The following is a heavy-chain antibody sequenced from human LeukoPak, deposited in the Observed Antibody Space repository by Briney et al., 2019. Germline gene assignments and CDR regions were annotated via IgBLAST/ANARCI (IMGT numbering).Heavy chain of an antibody. J-gene: IGHJ3*02. CDR1: GFIFSDYY. Sequence: GGSLRLSCTASGFIFSDYYMSWIRQAPGKGLEWVSYISSSGSTIYYADSVKGRFTISRDNAKNSLYLQMNSLRAEDTAVYFCARVTAMVFLDAFDIWGQGTMVTVSS. D-gene: IGHD5-18*01. CDR3: ARVTAMVFLDAFDI. V-gene: IGHV3-11*01. CDR2: ISSSGSTI.